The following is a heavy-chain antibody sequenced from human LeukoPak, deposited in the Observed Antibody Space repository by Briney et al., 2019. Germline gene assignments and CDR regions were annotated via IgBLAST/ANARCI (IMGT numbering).Heavy chain of an antibody. D-gene: IGHD5-24*01. CDR1: GGSFSGHY. CDR2: INHSGST. CDR3: ARIPLSREMATALGDGMDV. Sequence: PSETLSLTCAVYGGSFSGHYWSWIRQSPGKGLEWIGEINHSGSTNYNPSLKSRVTISVDTSKNQFSLKLSSVTAADTAVYYCARIPLSREMATALGDGMDVWGQGTTVTVSS. J-gene: IGHJ6*02. V-gene: IGHV4-34*01.